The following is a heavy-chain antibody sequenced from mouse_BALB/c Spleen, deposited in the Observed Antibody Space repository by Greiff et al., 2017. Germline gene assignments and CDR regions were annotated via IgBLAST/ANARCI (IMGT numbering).Heavy chain of an antibody. D-gene: IGHD4-1*02. J-gene: IGHJ3*01. CDR1: GFTFSSFG. CDR2: ISSGSSTI. V-gene: IGHV5-17*02. CDR3: ARDNWGAY. Sequence: EVQLVESGGGLVQPGGSRKLSCAASGFTFSSFGMHWVRQAPEKGLEWVAYISSGSSTIYYADTVKGRFTISRDNPKNTLFLQMTSLRSEDTAMYYCARDNWGAYWGQGTLVTVSA.